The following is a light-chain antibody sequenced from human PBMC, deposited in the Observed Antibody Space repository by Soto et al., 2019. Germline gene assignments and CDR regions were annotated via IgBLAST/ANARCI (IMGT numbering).Light chain of an antibody. V-gene: IGKV3-20*01. CDR2: GAS. CDR1: QSVGSY. J-gene: IGKJ1*01. Sequence: EVVMAQSPATLSVSPGERATLSCRASQSVGSYLAWFQQKPGQAPRLLIYGASSRATGIPDRFSGSGSGTDFTLTISRLEPEDFAVYYCQQYGSSSWTFGQGTKVDI. CDR3: QQYGSSSWT.